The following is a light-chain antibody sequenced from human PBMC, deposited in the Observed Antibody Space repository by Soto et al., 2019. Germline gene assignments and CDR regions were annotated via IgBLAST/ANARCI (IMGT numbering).Light chain of an antibody. V-gene: IGLV1-47*01. CDR3: AAWDDSLSGPGV. CDR2: KNN. CDR1: SSNIGNFY. J-gene: IGLJ7*01. Sequence: QAVVTQPPSASGTPGQRVTISCSGSSSNIGNFYVYWYQQLPGTAPKLLIYKNNQRPLGVPDRFSGSKSGTSASLAISGLRSADEADYYCAAWDDSLSGPGVFGGGTQLTVL.